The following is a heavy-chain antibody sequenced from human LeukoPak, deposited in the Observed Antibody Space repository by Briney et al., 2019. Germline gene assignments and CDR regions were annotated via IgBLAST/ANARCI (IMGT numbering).Heavy chain of an antibody. Sequence: ASVKVSCKASGYTFTDYYIHWVRQAPGLGLEWMGWINPKSGGASYTQKFQGRVTMTRDTSISTAYMELSRLTSDDTAVYYCVRSGSGTYFNRFDPWGQGTLVTVSS. J-gene: IGHJ5*02. V-gene: IGHV1-2*02. CDR2: INPKSGGA. CDR3: VRSGSGTYFNRFDP. CDR1: GYTFTDYY. D-gene: IGHD3-10*01.